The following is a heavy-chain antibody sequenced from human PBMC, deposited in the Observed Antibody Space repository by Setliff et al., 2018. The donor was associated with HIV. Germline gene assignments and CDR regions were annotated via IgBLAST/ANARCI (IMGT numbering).Heavy chain of an antibody. V-gene: IGHV1-69*13. CDR2: IMPIFGTA. J-gene: IGHJ4*02. CDR1: GGSFSSYG. Sequence: SVKVSCKASGGSFSSYGLSWVRQAPGQGLEWMGGIMPIFGTANYAQKFQGRVTIIADASTNTVNMELSSLRSEDTAVYYCARGLDGRYRKFFDNWGQGTPVTVSS. CDR3: ARGLDGRYRKFFDN. D-gene: IGHD1-26*01.